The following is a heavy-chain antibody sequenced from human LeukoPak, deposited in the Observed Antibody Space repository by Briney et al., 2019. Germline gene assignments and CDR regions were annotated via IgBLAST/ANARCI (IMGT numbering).Heavy chain of an antibody. J-gene: IGHJ4*02. CDR3: ARDDEWIRFDY. Sequence: GGSLRLSCAASGFTFNSYWMHWVRQDPGKGLVWVSRNSDGSGTTYADSVKGRFTISRDNAKNTLYLQMNSLRAEDTAVYYCARDDEWIRFDYWGQGTLVTVSS. V-gene: IGHV3-74*01. CDR1: GFTFNSYW. D-gene: IGHD5-18*01. CDR2: NSDGSGT.